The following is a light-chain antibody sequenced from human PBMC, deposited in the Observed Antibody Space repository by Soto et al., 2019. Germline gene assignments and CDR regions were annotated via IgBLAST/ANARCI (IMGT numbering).Light chain of an antibody. J-gene: IGLJ1*01. V-gene: IGLV2-14*01. Sequence: QSALTQPASLSGSPGQSITISCTGTSSDIGAYDYVSWFQQHPGKAPKLMISEVNNRPSGVSNRFSGSKSGNTAYLTISGLQVEDEAEYFCLSCATTSIHVFGTGTKVTVL. CDR1: SSDIGAYDY. CDR2: EVN. CDR3: LSCATTSIHV.